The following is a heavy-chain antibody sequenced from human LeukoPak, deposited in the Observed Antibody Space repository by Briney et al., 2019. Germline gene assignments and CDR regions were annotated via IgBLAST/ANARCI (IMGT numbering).Heavy chain of an antibody. Sequence: GAPLKISCQGSAYSFTTYWIGWVHQMPEKGLKCLEIVYPGHSDIRYSPSCQGHVTISADNSISTAYLLWSNLKASDTAMYYCARRRVTALGSDFDYWGQGTLVTVSS. CDR2: VYPGHSDI. J-gene: IGHJ4*02. CDR3: ARRRVTALGSDFDY. CDR1: AYSFTTYW. D-gene: IGHD2-15*01. V-gene: IGHV5-51*07.